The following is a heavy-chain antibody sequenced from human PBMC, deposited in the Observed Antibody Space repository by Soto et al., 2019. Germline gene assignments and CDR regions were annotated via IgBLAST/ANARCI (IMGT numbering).Heavy chain of an antibody. CDR2: IFSNDEK. CDR3: ARIPPDPGYCISTSCYVAYYYYGMDV. D-gene: IGHD2-2*01. CDR1: GFSLSNARMG. Sequence: QVTLKESGPVLVKPTETLTLTCTVSGFSLSNARMGVSWIRQPPGKALEWLAHIFSNDEKSYSTSLKSRPTISKDTSKSQVVLTMTNMDPVDTATYYCARIPPDPGYCISTSCYVAYYYYGMDVWGQGTTVTVSS. V-gene: IGHV2-26*01. J-gene: IGHJ6*02.